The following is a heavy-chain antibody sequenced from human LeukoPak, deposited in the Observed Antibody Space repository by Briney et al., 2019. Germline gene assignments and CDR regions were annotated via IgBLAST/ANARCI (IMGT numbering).Heavy chain of an antibody. J-gene: IGHJ4*02. V-gene: IGHV1-2*02. CDR3: AIPNSPPGYFDWMYYFDY. Sequence: ASVKVSCKASGYTFTGYYMHWVRQAPGQGLEWMGWINPNSGGTNYAQKFQGRVTMTRDTSISTAYMELSRLRSDDTAVYYCAIPNSPPGYFDWMYYFDYWGQGTLVTVSS. CDR1: GYTFTGYY. D-gene: IGHD3-9*01. CDR2: INPNSGGT.